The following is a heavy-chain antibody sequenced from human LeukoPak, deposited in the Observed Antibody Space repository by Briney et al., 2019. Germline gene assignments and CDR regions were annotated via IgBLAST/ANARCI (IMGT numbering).Heavy chain of an antibody. J-gene: IGHJ4*02. V-gene: IGHV3-30*02. CDR2: IRYDGSNE. D-gene: IGHD3-10*01. CDR1: GFTFDEYG. Sequence: PGGSLRLSCAASGFTFDEYGMHWVRQAPGKGLEWVAFIRYDGSNEYYADSVKGRFTISRDNSKNTLYLQMNSLRAEDTAVYYCAKHRLWFGELLSYFDYWGQGTLVTVSS. CDR3: AKHRLWFGELLSYFDY.